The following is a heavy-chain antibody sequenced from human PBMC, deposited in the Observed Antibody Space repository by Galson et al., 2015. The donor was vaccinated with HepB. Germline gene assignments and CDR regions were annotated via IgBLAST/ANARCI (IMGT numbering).Heavy chain of an antibody. Sequence: QSGAEVKKPGESLRISCKGSGYSFTSYWISWVRQMPGKGLEWMGRIDPSDSYTNYSPSFQGHVTISADKSISTAYLQWSSLKASDTAMYYCASRLFDCSSTSCPDYWGQGTLVTVSS. CDR1: GYSFTSYW. J-gene: IGHJ4*02. D-gene: IGHD2-2*01. V-gene: IGHV5-10-1*01. CDR2: IDPSDSYT. CDR3: ASRLFDCSSTSCPDY.